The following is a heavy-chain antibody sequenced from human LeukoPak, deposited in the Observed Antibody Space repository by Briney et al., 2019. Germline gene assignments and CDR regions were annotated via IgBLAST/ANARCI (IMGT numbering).Heavy chain of an antibody. J-gene: IGHJ3*02. CDR3: ARDTYSSGWPDAFDI. D-gene: IGHD6-19*01. CDR2: IYYSGST. V-gene: IGHV4-59*01. Sequence: SETLSLTCTVSGGSISSYYWSWIRQPPGKGLEWIGYIYYSGSTNYNPSLKSRVTISVDTSKNQFSLKLSSVTAADTAVYYCARDTYSSGWPDAFDIWGQGTMVTVSS. CDR1: GGSISSYY.